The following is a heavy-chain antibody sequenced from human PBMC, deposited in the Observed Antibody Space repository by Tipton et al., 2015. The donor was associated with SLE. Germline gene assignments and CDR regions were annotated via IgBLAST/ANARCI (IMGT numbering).Heavy chain of an antibody. D-gene: IGHD3-22*01. V-gene: IGHV4-59*11. J-gene: IGHJ3*02. CDR2: IHYTGST. Sequence: TLSLTCTVSDASISGHYWSWIRQPPGKGLEWIGYIHYTGSTFYNPSLKSRVTMSVDTSKNQFSLRLTSVTAADTAMYYCATNYYDSSDYSFDALHIWGQGTMVIVSS. CDR1: DASISGHY. CDR3: ATNYYDSSDYSFDALHI.